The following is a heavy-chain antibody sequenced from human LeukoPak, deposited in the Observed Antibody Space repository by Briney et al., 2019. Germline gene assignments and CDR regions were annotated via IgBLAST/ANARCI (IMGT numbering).Heavy chain of an antibody. CDR2: ISSSSSTI. D-gene: IGHD5-24*01. J-gene: IGHJ4*02. CDR1: GFTFSSYS. Sequence: GGSLRLSCAASGFTFSSYSMNWVRQAPGKGLEWVSYISSSSSTIYYADSVKGRFTISRDNAKNSLYLQMNSLRAEDTAVYYCARVRDGYNSRSFDYWGQGTLVTVSS. V-gene: IGHV3-48*04. CDR3: ARVRDGYNSRSFDY.